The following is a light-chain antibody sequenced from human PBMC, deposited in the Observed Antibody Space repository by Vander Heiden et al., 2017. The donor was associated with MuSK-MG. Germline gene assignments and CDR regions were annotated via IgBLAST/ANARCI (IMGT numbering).Light chain of an antibody. V-gene: IGLV2-14*01. CDR1: SSDVGAFTS. J-gene: IGLJ3*02. CDR2: DVN. CDR3: TSYSAGTAVV. Sequence: QSALTPPASVSRSPGQSITISCPGTSSDVGAFTSDPWSQQHPGKVPQPIIYDVNNRPSGVSKRFAGSKSGNTASRSISGRQAEDEANYYCTSYSAGTAVVFGGGTKLTVL.